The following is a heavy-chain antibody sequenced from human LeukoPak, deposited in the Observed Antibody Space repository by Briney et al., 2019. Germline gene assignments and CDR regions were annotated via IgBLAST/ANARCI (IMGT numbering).Heavy chain of an antibody. CDR3: ARDLLNYMDV. D-gene: IGHD2-15*01. CDR2: INPNSGGT. CDR1: GYSFTNFH. Sequence: ASVKVSCKAAGYSFTNFHINWVRQAPGQGLEWMVWINPNSGGTNYAQKFQGRVTMTRDTSISTAYMELSRLRSDDTAVYYCARDLLNYMDVWGKGTTVTISS. J-gene: IGHJ6*03. V-gene: IGHV1-2*02.